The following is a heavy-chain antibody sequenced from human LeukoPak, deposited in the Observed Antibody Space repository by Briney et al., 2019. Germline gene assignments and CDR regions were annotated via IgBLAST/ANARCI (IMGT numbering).Heavy chain of an antibody. Sequence: PGGSLRLSCAASGFTFSRYWMSWVRQAPGKGLEGVANIKQDGSEKYYVDSVKDRFTISRDHAKNSLYLQMNSLRAEDTAVYYYGRSESAAFDIWGQGTMVTVSS. CDR3: GRSESAAFDI. CDR1: GFTFSRYW. CDR2: IKQDGSEK. V-gene: IGHV3-7*01. J-gene: IGHJ3*02.